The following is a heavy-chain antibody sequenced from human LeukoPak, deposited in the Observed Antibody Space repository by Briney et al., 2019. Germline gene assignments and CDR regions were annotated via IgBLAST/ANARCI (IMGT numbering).Heavy chain of an antibody. CDR1: GLTFSSYS. CDR3: ARSYSGGRVDYFDY. V-gene: IGHV3-21*01. Sequence: GGSLRLSCAASGLTFSSYSMNWVRQAPGKGLEWVSSISSGSGYIYYADSMKGRFTISRDNAENSLYLQMNSLRAEDTAVYYWARSYSGGRVDYFDYWGQGTLVTVSS. J-gene: IGHJ4*02. CDR2: ISSGSGYI. D-gene: IGHD6-19*01.